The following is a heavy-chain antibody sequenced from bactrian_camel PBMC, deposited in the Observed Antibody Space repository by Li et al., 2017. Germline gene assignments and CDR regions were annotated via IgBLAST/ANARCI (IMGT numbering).Heavy chain of an antibody. V-gene: IGHV3S7*01. CDR3: AAESAEFCKGLVVARPSEVDY. Sequence: LSCAASGFTFSSSGMSWVRQAPGRGLEWVSGITSDGSITNYAVSVKGRFTISRDNAKNAVYLQMSSLVPEDTAMYYCAAESAEFCKGLVVARPSEVDYWGQGTQVTAS. J-gene: IGHJ4*01. D-gene: IGHD2*01. CDR1: GFTFSSSG. CDR2: ITSDGSIT.